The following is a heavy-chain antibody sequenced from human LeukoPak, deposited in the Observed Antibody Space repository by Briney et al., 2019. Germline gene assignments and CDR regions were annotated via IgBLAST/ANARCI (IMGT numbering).Heavy chain of an antibody. V-gene: IGHV3-74*01. CDR2: INSDGSST. CDR1: GFTFSSYW. CDR3: ARHLSVSATSPLQH. D-gene: IGHD2-21*01. Sequence: GGSLRLSCAASGFTFSSYWMHWVRQAPGKGLVWVSRINSDGSSTSYADSVKGRFTISRDNAKNTLYLQMNSLRVEDTSLYYCARHLSVSATSPLQHWGQGTLVTVSS. J-gene: IGHJ1*01.